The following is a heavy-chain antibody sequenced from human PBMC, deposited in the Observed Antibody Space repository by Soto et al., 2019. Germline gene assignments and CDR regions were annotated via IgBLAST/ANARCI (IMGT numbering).Heavy chain of an antibody. CDR1: GFTFNNAW. CDR2: IRSRSASGTT. J-gene: IGHJ4*02. D-gene: IGHD1-26*01. Sequence: EVQLVESGGGLVKPGGSLRLSCVASGFTFNNAWMNWVRQAPGKGLEWVGRIRSRSASGTTDYAEPVKGRFTISRDDSKNTLYLEMNSLKTGDTAVYYCTTGTSGSYEGYFDDWGQGTLVTVSS. CDR3: TTGTSGSYEGYFDD. V-gene: IGHV3-15*07.